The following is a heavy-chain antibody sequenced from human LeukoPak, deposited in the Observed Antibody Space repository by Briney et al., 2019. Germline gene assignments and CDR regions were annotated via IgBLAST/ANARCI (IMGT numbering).Heavy chain of an antibody. D-gene: IGHD3-22*01. CDR1: GGSFSGYY. Sequence: SETLSLTCAVYGGSFSGYYWSWIRQPPGKGLEWIGEINHSGSTNYNPSLKSRVTISVDTSKNQFCLKLSSVTAADTAVYYCARGSGYYYDSSGSGGWGQGTLVTVSS. CDR3: ARGSGYYYDSSGSGG. J-gene: IGHJ4*02. V-gene: IGHV4-34*01. CDR2: INHSGST.